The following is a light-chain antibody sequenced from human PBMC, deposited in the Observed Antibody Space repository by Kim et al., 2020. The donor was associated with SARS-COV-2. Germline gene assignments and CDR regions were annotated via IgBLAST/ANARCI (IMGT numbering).Light chain of an antibody. CDR1: QGISYD. CDR3: QKYDGSPGA. V-gene: IGKV1-27*01. CDR2: AAS. Sequence: SASVGDRVTITCRESQGISYDLAWDQQKPGKVPKVLIYAASTLQSGVPSRFKGSGSGTDFTLTINSLQPEDVATYYCQKYDGSPGAFGQGTKVEI. J-gene: IGKJ1*01.